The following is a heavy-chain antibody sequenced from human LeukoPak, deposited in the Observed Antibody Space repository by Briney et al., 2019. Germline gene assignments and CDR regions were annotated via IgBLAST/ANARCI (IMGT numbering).Heavy chain of an antibody. V-gene: IGHV1-46*01. CDR1: GYTFTSYY. CDR3: ARDGGETIQLWLLDY. J-gene: IGHJ4*02. D-gene: IGHD5-18*01. CDR2: INPSGGST. Sequence: ASVKVSCKASGYTFTSYYMHWVRQAPGQGLEWMGIINPSGGSTSYAQKFQGRVTMTRDMSTSTVYMELSSLRSEDTAVYYCARDGGETIQLWLLDYWGQGTLVTVSS.